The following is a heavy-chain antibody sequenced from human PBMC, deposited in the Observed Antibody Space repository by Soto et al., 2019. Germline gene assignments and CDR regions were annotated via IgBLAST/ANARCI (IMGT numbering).Heavy chain of an antibody. D-gene: IGHD3-22*01. CDR1: GGSFSGYY. J-gene: IGHJ4*02. V-gene: IGHV4-34*01. Sequence: PSETLSLTCAVYGGSFSGYYWSWIRQPPGKGLEWIGEINHSGSTNYNPSLKSRVTISVDTSKNQFSLKLSSVTAADTAVYYCARSVGPYYYDSSGYYGWGQGTLVTVSS. CDR2: INHSGST. CDR3: ARSVGPYYYDSSGYYG.